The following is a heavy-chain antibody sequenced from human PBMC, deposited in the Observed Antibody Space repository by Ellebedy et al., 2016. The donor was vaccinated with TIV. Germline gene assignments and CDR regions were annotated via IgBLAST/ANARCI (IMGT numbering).Heavy chain of an antibody. CDR1: GGSISSSSYY. D-gene: IGHD2-2*01. J-gene: IGHJ6*02. CDR3: ARALGYCSSTSCYGRLFNYYYGMDV. V-gene: IGHV4-39*01. Sequence: SETLSLXCTVSGGSISSSSYYWGWIRQPPGKGLEWIGSIYYSGSTYYNPSLKSRVTISVDTSKNQFSLKLSSVTAADTAVYYCARALGYCSSTSCYGRLFNYYYGMDVWGQGTTVTVSS. CDR2: IYYSGST.